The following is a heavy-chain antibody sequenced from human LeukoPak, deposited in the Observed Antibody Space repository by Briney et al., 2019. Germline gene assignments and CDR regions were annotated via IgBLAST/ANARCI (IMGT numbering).Heavy chain of an antibody. V-gene: IGHV4-39*01. CDR1: GGSISSYY. J-gene: IGHJ6*03. CDR2: IYYSGST. CDR3: ARHTRGWYPHYYYYYMDV. Sequence: KPSETLSLTCTVSGGSISSYYWGWIRQPPGKGLEWIGSIYYSGSTYYNPSLKSRVTISVDTSKNQFSLKLSSVTAADTAVYYCARHTRGWYPHYYYYYMDVWGKGTTVTISS. D-gene: IGHD6-19*01.